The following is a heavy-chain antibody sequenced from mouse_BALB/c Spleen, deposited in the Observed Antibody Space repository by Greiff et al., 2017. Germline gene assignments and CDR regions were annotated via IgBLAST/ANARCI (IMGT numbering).Heavy chain of an antibody. J-gene: IGHJ2*01. CDR1: GYTFTDYE. D-gene: IGHD1-1*01. CDR3: TRSYYGSSYYFDY. V-gene: IGHV1-15*01. Sequence: QVQLQQSGAELVRPGASVTLSCKASGYTFTDYEMHWVKQTPVHGLEWIGAIDPETGGTAYNQKFKGKATLTADKSSSTAYMELRSLTSEDSAVYYCTRSYYGSSYYFDYWGQGTILTVSS. CDR2: IDPETGGT.